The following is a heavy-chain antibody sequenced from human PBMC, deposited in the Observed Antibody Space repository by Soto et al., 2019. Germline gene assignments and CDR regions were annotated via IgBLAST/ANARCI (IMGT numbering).Heavy chain of an antibody. CDR3: ASGRYDYVWGSYRCDY. Sequence: QVQLVQSGAEVKKPGASVKVSCKASGYTFTSYAMHWVRQAPGQRLEWMGWINAGNGNTKYSQKFQGRVTITRDTSASTAYMDLSSLRSEDTAVYYCASGRYDYVWGSYRCDYWGQGTLVTVSS. J-gene: IGHJ4*02. CDR1: GYTFTSYA. CDR2: INAGNGNT. D-gene: IGHD3-16*02. V-gene: IGHV1-3*01.